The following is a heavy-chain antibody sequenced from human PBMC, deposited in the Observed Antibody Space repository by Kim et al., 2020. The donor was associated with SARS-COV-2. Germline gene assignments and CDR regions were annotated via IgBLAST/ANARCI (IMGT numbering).Heavy chain of an antibody. CDR2: INAGNGNT. J-gene: IGHJ4*02. V-gene: IGHV1-3*01. Sequence: ASVKVSCKASGYTFTSYAMHWVRQAPGQRLEWMGWINAGNGNTKYSQKFQGRVTITRDTSASTAYMELSSLRSEDTAVYYCARVDQPYSSSWYHNDYWGQGTLVTVSS. CDR1: GYTFTSYA. D-gene: IGHD6-13*01. CDR3: ARVDQPYSSSWYHNDY.